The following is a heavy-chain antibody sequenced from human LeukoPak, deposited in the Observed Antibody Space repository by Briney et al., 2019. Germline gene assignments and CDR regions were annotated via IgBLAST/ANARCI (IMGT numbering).Heavy chain of an antibody. D-gene: IGHD3-10*01. Sequence: SETLSLTCAVYDESFSGYYWTWIRQPPGMGLEWIGAINYSGSTNYNPSLKSRVTISVDTSKNQFSLKLTSVTAADTAIYYCARGMWGSGSYYKDSWGQGTLVTVSS. CDR1: DESFSGYY. V-gene: IGHV4-34*01. CDR2: INYSGST. CDR3: ARGMWGSGSYYKDS. J-gene: IGHJ4*02.